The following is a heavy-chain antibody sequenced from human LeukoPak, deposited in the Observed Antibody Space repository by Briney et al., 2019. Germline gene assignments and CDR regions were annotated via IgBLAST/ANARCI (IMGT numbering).Heavy chain of an antibody. J-gene: IGHJ1*01. D-gene: IGHD4-17*01. Sequence: LSLTCSVSGVSVSDGRYYWTWIRQHPGKGLEWVSSISSSSDYIYYADSVKGRFTISRDNAKNSLSLQMNSLRAEDTAVYYCARDMTTVTTCYLQHWGQGTLVTVSS. CDR3: ARDMTTVTTCYLQH. V-gene: IGHV3-11*06. CDR1: GVSVSDGRYY. CDR2: ISSSSDYI.